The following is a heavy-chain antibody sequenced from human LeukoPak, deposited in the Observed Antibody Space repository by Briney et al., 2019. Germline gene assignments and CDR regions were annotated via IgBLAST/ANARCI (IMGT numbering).Heavy chain of an antibody. V-gene: IGHV3-66*01. CDR2: IYSGGSA. CDR1: GFTVSSNY. CDR3: ASRGYSYGYYY. J-gene: IGHJ4*02. D-gene: IGHD5-18*01. Sequence: GGSPRLSCAASGFTVSSNYMSWVRQAPGKGLEWVSVIYSGGSAYYADSVKGRFTISRDNSKNTLYLQMNSLRAEDTAVYYCASRGYSYGYYYWGQGTLVTVSS.